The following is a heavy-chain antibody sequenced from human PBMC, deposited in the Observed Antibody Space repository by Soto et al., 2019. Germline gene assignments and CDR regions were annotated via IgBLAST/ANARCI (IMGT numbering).Heavy chain of an antibody. J-gene: IGHJ3*02. Sequence: SVKVSCKASGGTFSSYAISWVRQAPGQGLEWMGGIIPIFGTANYAQKFQGRVTITADESTSTAYMELSRLRSEDTAVYYCARSVGSGSYYNDKDAFDIWGQGTMVTVSS. CDR3: ARSVGSGSYYNDKDAFDI. V-gene: IGHV1-69*13. D-gene: IGHD3-10*01. CDR2: IIPIFGTA. CDR1: GGTFSSYA.